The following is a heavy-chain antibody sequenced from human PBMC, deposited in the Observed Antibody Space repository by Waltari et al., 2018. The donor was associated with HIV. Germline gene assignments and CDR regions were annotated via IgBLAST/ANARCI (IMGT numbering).Heavy chain of an antibody. J-gene: IGHJ4*02. V-gene: IGHV1-2*02. CDR3: ARDPSYGFGENDY. CDR2: INPKTGDT. Sequence: QVQLVESGAEVKKPGASLTVSCKDSGDACTGVHIHWVRQAPGQGLEWVGWINPKTGDTNFAQKFQGRVTMTRDTSISTAYMELSRLTSDDTAVYYCARDPSYGFGENDYWGQGTLFTVSS. CDR1: GDACTGVH. D-gene: IGHD3-10*01.